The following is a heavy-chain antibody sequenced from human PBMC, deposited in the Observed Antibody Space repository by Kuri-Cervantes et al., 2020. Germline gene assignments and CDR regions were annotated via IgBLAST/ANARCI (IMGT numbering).Heavy chain of an antibody. CDR3: ARDQGTVTGQNQDYGDWYYYYYGMDV. CDR2: MNPNSGNT. D-gene: IGHD4-17*01. Sequence: ASVNVPCKASGYTFTSYDINWVRQATGQGLEWMGWMNPNSGNTGYAQKFQGRVSITADESTSTAYMVLSSLRSEDPAVYYFARDQGTVTGQNQDYGDWYYYYYGMDVWGQGTTVTVSS. CDR1: GYTFTSYD. V-gene: IGHV1-8*01. J-gene: IGHJ6*02.